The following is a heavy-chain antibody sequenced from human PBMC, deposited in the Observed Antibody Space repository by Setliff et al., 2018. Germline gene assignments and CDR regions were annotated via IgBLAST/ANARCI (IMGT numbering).Heavy chain of an antibody. CDR2: ISSTGIPI. D-gene: IGHD2-21*02. V-gene: IGHV3-64D*09. J-gene: IGHJ3*02. CDR3: VKDPSVYGADSGSI. Sequence: PGESLRLSCSAPGFTFSRYAMHWVRQAPRKGLESVSAISSTGIPIYYADSVKARFTISRDDAQNTLYLQMSSLRTDDTAVYYCVKDPSVYGADSGSIWGQGTMVTVSS. CDR1: GFTFSRYA.